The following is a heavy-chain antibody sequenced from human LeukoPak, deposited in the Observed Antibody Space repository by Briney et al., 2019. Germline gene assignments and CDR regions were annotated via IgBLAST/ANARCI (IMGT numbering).Heavy chain of an antibody. V-gene: IGHV4-39*07. J-gene: IGHJ4*02. Sequence: PSETLSLTCTVSGGSISSSSYYWGWIRQPPGKGLEWIGSIYYSGSTYYNPSLKSRVTISVDTSKNQFSLKLSSVTAADTAVYYCARDRLEITIFGVVISDYFDYWGQGTLVTVSS. CDR3: ARDRLEITIFGVVISDYFDY. CDR2: IYYSGST. D-gene: IGHD3-3*01. CDR1: GGSISSSSYY.